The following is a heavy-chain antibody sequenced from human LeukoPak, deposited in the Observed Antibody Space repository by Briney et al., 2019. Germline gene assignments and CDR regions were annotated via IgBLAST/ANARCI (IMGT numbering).Heavy chain of an antibody. D-gene: IGHD3-3*02. J-gene: IGHJ4*02. V-gene: IGHV3-64*01. CDR1: GFTFSSYA. CDR2: ISSNGGST. CDR3: ARVGLLAVTGDY. Sequence: GGSLRLSCAASGFTFSSYAMHWVRQAPGKGLEYVSAISSNGGSTYYANSVKGRFTISRDNSKNTLYLQMGSLRAEDMAVYYCARVGLLAVTGDYWGQGTLVTVSS.